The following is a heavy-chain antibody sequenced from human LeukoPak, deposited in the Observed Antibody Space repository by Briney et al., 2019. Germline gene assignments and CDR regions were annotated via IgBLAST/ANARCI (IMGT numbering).Heavy chain of an antibody. V-gene: IGHV4-59*08. Sequence: SSETLSLTCTVSGGSISSYYWSWIRQPPGKGLEWIGYIYYSGSTNYNPSLKSRVTISVDTSKNQFSLKLSSVTAADTAVYYCARHPATRPPYARWELPDPNAFDIWGQGTMVTVSS. D-gene: IGHD1-26*01. CDR2: IYYSGST. J-gene: IGHJ3*02. CDR3: ARHPATRPPYARWELPDPNAFDI. CDR1: GGSISSYY.